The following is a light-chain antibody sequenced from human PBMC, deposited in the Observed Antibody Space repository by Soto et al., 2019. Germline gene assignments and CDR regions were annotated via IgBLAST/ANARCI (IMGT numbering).Light chain of an antibody. J-gene: IGKJ1*01. Sequence: EVVLTQSPGALSLSPGERATLSCRASQSVRYNYLAWYQQKPGQAPRLLIYGASSRATGIPDRFRGSGSGTDFTLTISRLEPEDFAVYYCQQYGGSPPTFGQGTKVEIK. V-gene: IGKV3-20*01. CDR2: GAS. CDR1: QSVRYNY. CDR3: QQYGGSPPT.